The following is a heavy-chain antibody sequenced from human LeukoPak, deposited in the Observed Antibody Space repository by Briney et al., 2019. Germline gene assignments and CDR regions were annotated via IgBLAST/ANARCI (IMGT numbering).Heavy chain of an antibody. CDR1: GFPFSSSA. Sequence: PGGSLRLSRAASGFPFSSSAMSWVRHTPGNGLEWVSSITGNGVTTYYADSVKGRFTISRDNSKNILFLQMNSLGAEDSASYFCAKERRRVDTSMIRSYYFDSSGQEPPVTVSS. CDR3: AKERRRVDTSMIRSYYFDS. CDR2: ITGNGVTT. D-gene: IGHD3-16*01. J-gene: IGHJ4*02. V-gene: IGHV3-23*01.